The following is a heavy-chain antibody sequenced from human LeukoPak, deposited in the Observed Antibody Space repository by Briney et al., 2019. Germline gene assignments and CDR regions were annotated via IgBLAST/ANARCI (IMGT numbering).Heavy chain of an antibody. J-gene: IGHJ4*02. V-gene: IGHV3-23*01. CDR3: AKDVRGYDQPVDY. D-gene: IGHD5-12*01. CDR1: GFIFSNFA. CDR2: VGGGGTNT. Sequence: PGGSLRLSCTASGFIFSNFAMSWVRQAPGKGLXXXXLVGGGGTNTYYTDSVKGRFTISRDNSKNSIYLQMNNLRAEDTAVYYCAKDVRGYDQPVDYWGQGTRVTVSS.